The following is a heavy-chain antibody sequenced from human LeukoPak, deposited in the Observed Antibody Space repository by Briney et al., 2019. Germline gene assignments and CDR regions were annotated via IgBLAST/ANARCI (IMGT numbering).Heavy chain of an antibody. J-gene: IGHJ3*02. CDR1: GFTFSSYE. CDR3: ARDLGLIWFGELGDAFDI. D-gene: IGHD3-10*01. V-gene: IGHV3-48*02. CDR2: ISGSSSTI. Sequence: GGSLRLSVAASGFTFSSYEMNWVPQAPGKGRDWVSYISGSSSTIYYVDSVKGRFTISRDNAKNSLYLQMNSLRDEDTAVYYCARDLGLIWFGELGDAFDIWGQGTMVTVSS.